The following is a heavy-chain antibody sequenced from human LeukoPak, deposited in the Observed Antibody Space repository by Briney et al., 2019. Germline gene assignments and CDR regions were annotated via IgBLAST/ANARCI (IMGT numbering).Heavy chain of an antibody. CDR2: ISSSGSTI. CDR3: ARGLRRGYSYGYFDY. D-gene: IGHD5-18*01. J-gene: IGHJ4*02. CDR1: GFIFSSYE. Sequence: PGGSLRLSCAASGFIFSSYEMNWVRQAPGKGLEWVSYISSSGSTIYYADSVKGRFTISRHNAKNSLYLQMNSLRAEDTAVYYCARGLRRGYSYGYFDYWGQGTLVTVSS. V-gene: IGHV3-48*03.